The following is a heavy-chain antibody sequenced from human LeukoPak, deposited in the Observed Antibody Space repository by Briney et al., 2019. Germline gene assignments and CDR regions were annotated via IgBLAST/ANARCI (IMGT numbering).Heavy chain of an antibody. J-gene: IGHJ5*02. Sequence: SETLSLTCSVSGASINSYWWSWIRQPPGRGLEWIAYIHYSGDTNYNPSLKSRVTISLDKSKNQVSLTLTPVTAADTAVYFCATHVLFDPDNHSYWFDPWGQGTLVTVSS. CDR3: ATHVLFDPDNHSYWFDP. V-gene: IGHV4-59*08. D-gene: IGHD1-14*01. CDR1: GASINSYW. CDR2: IHYSGDT.